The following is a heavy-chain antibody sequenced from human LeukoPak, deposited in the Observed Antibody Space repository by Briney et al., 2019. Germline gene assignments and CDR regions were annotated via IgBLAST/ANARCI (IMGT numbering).Heavy chain of an antibody. D-gene: IGHD3-9*01. V-gene: IGHV1-2*02. J-gene: IGHJ4*02. CDR3: ARGVGSLRYFDWLLYPSIDY. CDR1: GYTFTGYY. Sequence: AAVKVSCKASGYTFTGYYMHWVRQAPVQGLEWMGWINPNSGGTNYAQKFQGRVTMTRDTSISTAYMELSRLRSGDTAVYYCARGVGSLRYFDWLLYPSIDYWGQGTLVTVSS. CDR2: INPNSGGT.